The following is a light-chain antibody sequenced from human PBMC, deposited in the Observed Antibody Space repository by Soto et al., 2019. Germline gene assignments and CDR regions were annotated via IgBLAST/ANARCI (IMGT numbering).Light chain of an antibody. CDR2: AAS. Sequence: DIQMTQSPSSLSASVGDRVTITCRASQSISSYLNWYQQKPGKAPKLLIYAASSLQSGVPSRFSGSGSGTVFTLIISSLQPEDFATYYCQQSYSTPTFGQGTKLEIK. CDR1: QSISSY. CDR3: QQSYSTPT. J-gene: IGKJ2*01. V-gene: IGKV1-39*01.